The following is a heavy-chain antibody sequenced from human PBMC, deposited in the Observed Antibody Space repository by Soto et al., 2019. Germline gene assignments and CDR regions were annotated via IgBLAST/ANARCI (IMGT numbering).Heavy chain of an antibody. Sequence: GGSLRLSCAASGFTFSSYAMSWVRQAPGKGLEWVSVISGSGGRTYYADSVKGRFTISRDNSKNTLYLQMNSLRAEDTAVYYCARVLRGGYGYYWGQGTLVTVS. J-gene: IGHJ4*02. CDR1: GFTFSSYA. V-gene: IGHV3-23*01. CDR2: ISGSGGRT. D-gene: IGHD5-18*01. CDR3: ARVLRGGYGYY.